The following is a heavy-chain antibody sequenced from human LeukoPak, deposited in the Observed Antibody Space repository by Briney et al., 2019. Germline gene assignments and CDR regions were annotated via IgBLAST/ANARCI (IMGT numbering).Heavy chain of an antibody. D-gene: IGHD6-19*01. CDR2: IYSGGST. V-gene: IGHV3-53*01. Sequence: GGSLRLSCAASGFTFSSYAMSWVRQAPGKGLEWVSVIYSGGSTYYADSVKGRFTISRDNSKNTLYLQMSSLRAEDTAVYYCARAVYSSGWYTLYWGQGTLVTVSS. CDR1: GFTFSSYA. CDR3: ARAVYSSGWYTLY. J-gene: IGHJ4*02.